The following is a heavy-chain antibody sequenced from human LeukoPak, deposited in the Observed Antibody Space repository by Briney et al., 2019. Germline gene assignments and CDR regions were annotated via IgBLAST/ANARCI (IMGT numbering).Heavy chain of an antibody. CDR1: GSSFTSYW. CDR3: ARRVRVAAFFDC. Sequence: GASLKISCKGSGSSFTSYWIGWVRQMPGKGLEWMGIIYPGDFDTRYSPSFQGQVTISADKSISTAYLQWSSLKASDTAMYYCARRVRVAAFFDCWGQGTLVTVSS. J-gene: IGHJ4*02. CDR2: IYPGDFDT. D-gene: IGHD2-15*01. V-gene: IGHV5-51*01.